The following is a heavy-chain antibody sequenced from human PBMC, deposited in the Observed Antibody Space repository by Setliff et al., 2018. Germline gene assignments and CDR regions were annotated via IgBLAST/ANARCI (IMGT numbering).Heavy chain of an antibody. CDR3: ARAAKYDSSGYYGFWFDP. V-gene: IGHV4-59*01. CDR2: IYSSGRT. CDR1: GGSISSYY. J-gene: IGHJ5*02. Sequence: SETLSLTCTVSGGSISSYYWIWIRQPLGKGLEWIGYIYSSGRTNYNPSLKSRVTLSVDTSNNQFSLRLSSVTAADTAVYYCARAAKYDSSGYYGFWFDPWGQGNLVTVSS. D-gene: IGHD3-22*01.